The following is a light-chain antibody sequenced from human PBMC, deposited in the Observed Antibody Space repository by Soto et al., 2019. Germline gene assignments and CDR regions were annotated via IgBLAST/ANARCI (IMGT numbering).Light chain of an antibody. V-gene: IGKV3-20*01. CDR2: GAS. CDR1: QSVSSSY. Sequence: EIVLTQSPGTLSLSPGERATLSCRASQSVSSSYLAWYQQKPGQAPRLLIYGASSRATGIPGRFSGSGSGTDFTLTISRLEPEAFAVYYCQQYGSSLETFGQGTKVEIK. J-gene: IGKJ1*01. CDR3: QQYGSSLET.